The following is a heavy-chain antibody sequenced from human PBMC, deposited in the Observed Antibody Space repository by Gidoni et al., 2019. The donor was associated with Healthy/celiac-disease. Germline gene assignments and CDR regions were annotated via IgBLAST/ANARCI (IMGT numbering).Heavy chain of an antibody. V-gene: IGHV4-31*03. J-gene: IGHJ4*02. CDR3: ARIPSGTTVRVFDY. D-gene: IGHD1-7*01. CDR1: GGSISGGGYY. Sequence: QVQLQESGPGLVKPSQTLSLTCTVSGGSISGGGYYWSWIRQHPGKGLEWIGYIYYTGSTHYNPSLKSRVTISVDTSKNQFSLKLSSVTAADTAVYYCARIPSGTTVRVFDYWGQGTLVTVSS. CDR2: IYYTGST.